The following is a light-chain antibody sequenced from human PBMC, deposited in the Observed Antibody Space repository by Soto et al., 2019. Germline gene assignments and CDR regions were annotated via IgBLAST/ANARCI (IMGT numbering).Light chain of an antibody. Sequence: QSALTQPRSMSGSPGQSVTISCSGTGSDIGAYDYVSWYQQHPGKVPKLMIYDVGKRPSGVPDRFSGSKSGTTASLTISGLQAEDEAYYYCCAYAGSYSLLFGGGTKVTVL. V-gene: IGLV2-11*01. CDR3: CAYAGSYSLL. CDR2: DVG. J-gene: IGLJ2*01. CDR1: GSDIGAYDY.